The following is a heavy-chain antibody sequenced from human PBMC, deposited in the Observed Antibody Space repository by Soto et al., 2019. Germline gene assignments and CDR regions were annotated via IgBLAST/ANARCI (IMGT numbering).Heavy chain of an antibody. CDR2: IIQFLSAT. J-gene: IGHJ6*02. CDR1: GGHFDRFA. D-gene: IGHD4-17*01. V-gene: IGHV1-69*01. Sequence: QVQLVQSGAEVKKPGSSVKVSCRASGGHFDRFALSWLRQAHGQGLEWMGGIIQFLSATTYAQKFQGRVTITADESASTLYLELRSLTSDDTAVYYCARGEDDYGDFGSMDVWGQGTSVTVSS. CDR3: ARGEDDYGDFGSMDV.